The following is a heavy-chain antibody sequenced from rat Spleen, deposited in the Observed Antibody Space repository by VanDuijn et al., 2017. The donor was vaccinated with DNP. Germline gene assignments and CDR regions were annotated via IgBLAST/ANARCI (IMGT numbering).Heavy chain of an antibody. J-gene: IGHJ2*01. CDR3: ARWGIMPRGNV. CDR2: ISTGGDT. V-gene: IGHV2-6*01. Sequence: QVQLKESGPGLLQPSQTLSLTCSVSGFSLTSYTVIWVRQPPGKGLEWIAAISTGGDTYYTSALKSRLSISRDTSEDQVFLEMNSLQPEDTAMYFCARWGIMPRGNVWGQGVMVTVSS. D-gene: IGHD1-6*01. CDR1: GFSLTSYT.